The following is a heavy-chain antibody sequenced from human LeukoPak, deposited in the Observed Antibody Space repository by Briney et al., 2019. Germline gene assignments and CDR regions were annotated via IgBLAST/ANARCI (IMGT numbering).Heavy chain of an antibody. V-gene: IGHV1-2*02. J-gene: IGHJ5*02. Sequence: ASVKVSCKASGYTFTGYYMHWVRQAPGQGLEWMGWINPNSGGTNYAQKFQGRVTMTRDTSISTAYMELSRLRSDDTAVYYCARARIGYCRSTSCPNWFEPWGQGTLVTVSS. D-gene: IGHD2-2*01. CDR2: INPNSGGT. CDR3: ARARIGYCRSTSCPNWFEP. CDR1: GYTFTGYY.